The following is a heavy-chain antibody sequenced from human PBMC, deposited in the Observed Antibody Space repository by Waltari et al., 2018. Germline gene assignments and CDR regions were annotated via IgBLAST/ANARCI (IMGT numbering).Heavy chain of an antibody. CDR3: SRRLDA. Sequence: EVQLVESGGGLVQPGGSLRLSCAASGFTFSNEWMDWVPQAPGKGLEWVANIKPDGSEKYSVDSVKGRFTISRDNAKNSVYLQMNSLRVEDTAVYYCSRRLDAWGQGTTVTVSS. CDR1: GFTFSNEW. V-gene: IGHV3-7*03. CDR2: IKPDGSEK. J-gene: IGHJ6*02.